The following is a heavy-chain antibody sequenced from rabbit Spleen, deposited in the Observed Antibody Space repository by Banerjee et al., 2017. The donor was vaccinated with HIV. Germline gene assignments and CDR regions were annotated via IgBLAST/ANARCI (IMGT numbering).Heavy chain of an antibody. CDR3: ARDSGSSFSSYGMDL. CDR1: GFSFSSRYY. D-gene: IGHD8-1*01. Sequence: QEQLVESGGDLVKPEGSLTLTCTASGFSFSSRYYMNWVRQAPGKGLEWIACIDAGSSGDTYYASWAKGRFTISKTSSTTVTLQMTTLTAADTATYFCARDSGSSFSSYGMDLWGPGTLVTVS. CDR2: IDAGSSGDT. V-gene: IGHV1S45*01. J-gene: IGHJ6*01.